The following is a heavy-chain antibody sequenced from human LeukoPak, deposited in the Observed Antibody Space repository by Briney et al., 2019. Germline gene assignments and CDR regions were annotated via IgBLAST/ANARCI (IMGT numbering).Heavy chain of an antibody. V-gene: IGHV3-53*01. CDR3: ARDTGGSGSYYPTFDY. CDR2: IYSGGST. Sequence: GGSLRLSCAASGFTVSSNYMSWVRQAPGKGLEWVSVIYSGGSTYYADSVKGRFTISRDNSKNTLYLQMISLRAEDTAVYYCARDTGGSGSYYPTFDYWGQGTLVTVSS. D-gene: IGHD3-10*01. J-gene: IGHJ4*02. CDR1: GFTVSSNY.